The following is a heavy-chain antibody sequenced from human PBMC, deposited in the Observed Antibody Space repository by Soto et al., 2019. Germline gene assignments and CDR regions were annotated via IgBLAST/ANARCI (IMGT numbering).Heavy chain of an antibody. V-gene: IGHV5-10-1*01. Sequence: PGESLKISCKGSGYSFTSYWISWVRQMPGKGLEWMGRIDPSDSYTNYSPSFQGHVTISADKSISTAYLQWSSLKASDTAMYYCARLRFVAGTPNYYYGMDVWGQGTTVTVSS. J-gene: IGHJ6*02. CDR1: GYSFTSYW. CDR3: ARLRFVAGTPNYYYGMDV. D-gene: IGHD6-19*01. CDR2: IDPSDSYT.